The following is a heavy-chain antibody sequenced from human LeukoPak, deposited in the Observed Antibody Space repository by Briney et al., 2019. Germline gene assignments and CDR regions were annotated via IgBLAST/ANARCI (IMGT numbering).Heavy chain of an antibody. CDR2: IYTSGST. CDR3: ARSRAGFDY. J-gene: IGHJ4*02. Sequence: SQTLSLTCTVSDGSISSNSYYWRWIRQPAGKGLEWIGRIYTSGSTNYNPSLKSRVSISVDTSKSQFSLNLSSVTAADTAVYYCARSRAGFDYWGQGTLVTVSS. V-gene: IGHV4-61*02. CDR1: DGSISSNSYY.